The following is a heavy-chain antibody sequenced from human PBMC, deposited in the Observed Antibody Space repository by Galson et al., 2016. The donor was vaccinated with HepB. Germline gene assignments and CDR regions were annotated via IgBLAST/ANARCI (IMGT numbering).Heavy chain of an antibody. CDR1: GFIFSGHA. V-gene: IGHV3-21*01. Sequence: LRLSCAASGFIFSGHAMNWVRQAPGKGLEWVSSISSSGSYIYYADSVKGRFTISRDNAENSLYLQMNSLRAEDTAVYYCVAYCGGDCYTNPFDYWGQGTLVTVSS. CDR3: VAYCGGDCYTNPFDY. D-gene: IGHD2-21*02. J-gene: IGHJ4*02. CDR2: ISSSGSYI.